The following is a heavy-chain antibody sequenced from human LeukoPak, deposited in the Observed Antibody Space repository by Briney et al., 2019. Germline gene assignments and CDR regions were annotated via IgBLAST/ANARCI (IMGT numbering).Heavy chain of an antibody. V-gene: IGHV3-33*01. CDR3: AREADCSGGSCYRGAFDI. CDR1: GFTLSQYA. J-gene: IGHJ3*02. D-gene: IGHD2-15*01. CDR2: IWYDGSND. Sequence: GASLRLSCAASGFTLSQYAMHWVRQAPGKGLEWEAAIWYDGSNDYYADSVKGRSTISRDNSKNTLSLQMNSLRAEDTAVYYCAREADCSGGSCYRGAFDIWGQGTMVTVSS.